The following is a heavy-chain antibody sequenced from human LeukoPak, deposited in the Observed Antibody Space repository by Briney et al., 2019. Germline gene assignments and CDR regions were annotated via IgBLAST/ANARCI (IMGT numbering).Heavy chain of an antibody. CDR1: GFTFSSYG. V-gene: IGHV3-30*02. Sequence: QTGGSLRLSCAASGFTFSSYGMHWVRQAPGKGPEWVAFIRYDGSNKYYADSVKGRFTISRDNSKNTLYLQMNSLRAEDTAVYYCAKWSGGGLNWFDPWGQGTLVTVSS. D-gene: IGHD1-14*01. J-gene: IGHJ5*02. CDR3: AKWSGGGLNWFDP. CDR2: IRYDGSNK.